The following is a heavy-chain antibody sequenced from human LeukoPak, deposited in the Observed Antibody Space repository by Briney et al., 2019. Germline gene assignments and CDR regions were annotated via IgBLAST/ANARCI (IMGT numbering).Heavy chain of an antibody. D-gene: IGHD3-22*01. CDR2: ITGSGAST. CDR1: GFTFSSYG. CDR3: ANRDSSGSFYFDH. V-gene: IGHV3-23*01. J-gene: IGHJ4*02. Sequence: PGGSLRLSCAASGFTFSSYGMSSVRPAPGTGLGWVSAITGSGASTCCADSVKGRFTISRDNSKSTLYLQMTSLRAEDTAVYYCANRDSSGSFYFDHWGQGTLVTVSS.